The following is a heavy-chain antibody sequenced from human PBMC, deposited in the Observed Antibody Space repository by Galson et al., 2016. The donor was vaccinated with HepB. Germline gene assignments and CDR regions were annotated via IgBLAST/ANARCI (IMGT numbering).Heavy chain of an antibody. CDR2: INGGNSDT. Sequence: SVKVSCKASGNTSSICSMHWVRQAPGQRLEWMGWINGGNSDTKYSQQFQGRVTFTRVTSASTAYLELSNLTSEDTAVYYCATTGYCSGGSCYRGWFDPWGQGTLVTVSS. J-gene: IGHJ5*02. D-gene: IGHD2-15*01. CDR1: GNTSSICS. CDR3: ATTGYCSGGSCYRGWFDP. V-gene: IGHV1-3*01.